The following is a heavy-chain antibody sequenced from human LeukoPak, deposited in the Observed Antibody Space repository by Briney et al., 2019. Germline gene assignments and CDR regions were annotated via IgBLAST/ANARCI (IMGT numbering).Heavy chain of an antibody. J-gene: IGHJ5*02. CDR2: ISYDGSNK. D-gene: IGHD3-9*01. CDR1: GFTFSSYG. Sequence: GGSLRLSCAASGFTFSSYGMHWVRQAPGKGLEWVAVISYDGSNKYYADSVKGRFTISRDNAKNSLYMQMNSLRAEDTALYYCAKDTGRNILTGYFLPWGQGTLVTVSS. CDR3: AKDTGRNILTGYFLP. V-gene: IGHV3-30*18.